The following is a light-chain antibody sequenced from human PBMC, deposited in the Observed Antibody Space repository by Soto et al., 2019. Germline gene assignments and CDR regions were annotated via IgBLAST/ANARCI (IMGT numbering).Light chain of an antibody. J-gene: IGKJ5*01. Sequence: EIVLTQSPGTLSLSPGERATLSCRASQSVTSTYLAWYQQKPGQAPRLLIYGASSRAIGIPARFSGSGSGTDFTLTISSLEPEDFAVYYCHQRSNWPPDTFGQGTRLENK. CDR1: QSVTSTY. CDR3: HQRSNWPPDT. V-gene: IGKV3D-20*02. CDR2: GAS.